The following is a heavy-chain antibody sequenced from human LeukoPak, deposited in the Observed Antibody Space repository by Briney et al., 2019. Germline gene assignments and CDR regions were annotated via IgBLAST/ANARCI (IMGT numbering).Heavy chain of an antibody. Sequence: GESLKISGKCPGYTFTNYWIAWVRQIPGKGLEWMGIIYPGDSDTRYSPSFQGQVTISADKSISTAYLQWSSLKASDTAMYYCARPNFIYGSGTYPSFDSWGQGTLVTVSS. V-gene: IGHV5-51*01. J-gene: IGHJ4*02. CDR1: GYTFTNYW. CDR2: IYPGDSDT. CDR3: ARPNFIYGSGTYPSFDS. D-gene: IGHD3-10*01.